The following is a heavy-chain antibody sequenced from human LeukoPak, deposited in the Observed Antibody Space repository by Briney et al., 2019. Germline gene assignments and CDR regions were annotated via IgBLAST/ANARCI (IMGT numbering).Heavy chain of an antibody. Sequence: SETLSLTCTVSGGSISSSSYYWGWIRQPPGKGLEWIGSIYYSGSTYYNPSLKSRVTISVDTSKNQFSLKLSSVTAADTAVYYCARDSGSSWYHWFDPWGQGTLVTVSS. CDR3: ARDSGSSWYHWFDP. CDR2: IYYSGST. V-gene: IGHV4-39*02. J-gene: IGHJ5*02. CDR1: GGSISSSSYY. D-gene: IGHD6-13*01.